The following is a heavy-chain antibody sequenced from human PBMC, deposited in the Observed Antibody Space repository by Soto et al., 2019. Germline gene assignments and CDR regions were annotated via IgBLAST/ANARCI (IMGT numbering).Heavy chain of an antibody. V-gene: IGHV1-69*06. J-gene: IGHJ4*02. Sequence: QVQLVQSGAEVKKPGSSVKVSCKVSGGTFNSYAISWVRQAPGQGLEWMGGIVPIFGTANYAQKFRGRVTITADRSTSTAYMELTRLTSEDTAVYYCARDSRPAVAPSTTAEFDYWGQGTLVTVSS. CDR3: ARDSRPAVAPSTTAEFDY. CDR2: IVPIFGTA. CDR1: GGTFNSYA. D-gene: IGHD2-15*01.